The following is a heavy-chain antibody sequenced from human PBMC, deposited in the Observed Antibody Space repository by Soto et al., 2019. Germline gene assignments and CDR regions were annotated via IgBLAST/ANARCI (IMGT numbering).Heavy chain of an antibody. V-gene: IGHV5-51*01. Sequence: EAQLVQSRAEVKKAGESLKISCRTSGYRFTSYWIAWVRQMPGKGLEWMGIIFPSDSDTRYSPSFQGQVTISADRSTSTVLLQWASLKASDTAVYFCARKDKSGYFNWFDPWGQGTLVTVSS. D-gene: IGHD3-22*01. J-gene: IGHJ5*02. CDR2: IFPSDSDT. CDR3: ARKDKSGYFNWFDP. CDR1: GYRFTSYW.